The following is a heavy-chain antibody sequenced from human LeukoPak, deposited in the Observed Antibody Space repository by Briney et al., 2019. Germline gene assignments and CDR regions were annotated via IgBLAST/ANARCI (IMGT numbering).Heavy chain of an antibody. CDR2: INQDGSEK. J-gene: IGHJ4*02. D-gene: IGHD5-24*01. V-gene: IGHV3-7*03. CDR1: GFTFSSYW. CDR3: AKGGPQFFDY. Sequence: PGGSLRLSCAASGFTFSSYWMSWVRQAPGKGLEWVANINQDGSEKNYVDSVKGRFTISRDNAKTSFYLQMNSLRAEDTAVYFCAKGGPQFFDYWGQGSLVTVSS.